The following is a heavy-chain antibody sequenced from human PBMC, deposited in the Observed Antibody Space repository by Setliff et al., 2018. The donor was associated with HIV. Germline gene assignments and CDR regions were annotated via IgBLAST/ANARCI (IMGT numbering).Heavy chain of an antibody. CDR3: TRGTAVADTNTQPFKY. Sequence: GASVKVSCKASGYMFTDYYIHWVRQAPGQGLEWMGWINPKSGDTKYGQSFQGRVTMTRDTSISTAYMYLSGLRSNDTAVYYCTRGTAVADTNTQPFKYWGQGALVTVSS. D-gene: IGHD6-19*01. CDR2: INPKSGDT. V-gene: IGHV1-2*02. J-gene: IGHJ4*02. CDR1: GYMFTDYY.